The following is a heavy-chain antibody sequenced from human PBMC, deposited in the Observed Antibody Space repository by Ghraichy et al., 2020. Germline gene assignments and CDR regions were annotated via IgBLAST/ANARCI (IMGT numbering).Heavy chain of an antibody. D-gene: IGHD6-6*01. CDR3: VKGIGARLDN. Sequence: GGSLRLSCSASGFALSSNAMHWVRQAPGKGLEYVSVISTNGGSTFYADSVKGRFTISRDTSNNTLYLQMSSLRAEDTALYYCVKGIGARLDNWGQGTLVTVSS. V-gene: IGHV3-64D*06. CDR1: GFALSSNA. CDR2: ISTNGGST. J-gene: IGHJ4*02.